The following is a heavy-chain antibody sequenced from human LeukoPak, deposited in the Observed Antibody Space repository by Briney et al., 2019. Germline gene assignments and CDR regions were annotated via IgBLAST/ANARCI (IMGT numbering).Heavy chain of an antibody. J-gene: IGHJ4*02. D-gene: IGHD6-19*01. V-gene: IGHV3-23*01. CDR1: GFSFCSYG. CDR3: ERDPSEYEWQRGWYRDF. CDR2: INNRADET. Sequence: GSLRLSRAASGFSFCSYGMSWFRPAPGNGLQSASTINNRADETHYADFVGCQFFIYRDNFNSRLNLHMNNLRVEDTAVYYCERDPSEYEWQRGWYRDFWGQGSQVTVSS.